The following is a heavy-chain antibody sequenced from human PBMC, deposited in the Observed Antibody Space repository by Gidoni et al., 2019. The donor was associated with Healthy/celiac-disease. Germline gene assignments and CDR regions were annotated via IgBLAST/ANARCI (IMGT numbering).Heavy chain of an antibody. Sequence: QVQLQESGPGLVKPSETLSLTCTVSGGSISRYYWSWIRQPPGKGLEWIGYIYYSGSTNYNPSLKSRVTISVDTSKNQFSLKLSSVTAADTAVYYCARQVGYYDILTGYDAFDIWGQGTMVTVSS. D-gene: IGHD3-9*01. CDR3: ARQVGYYDILTGYDAFDI. CDR2: IYYSGST. V-gene: IGHV4-59*08. CDR1: GGSISRYY. J-gene: IGHJ3*02.